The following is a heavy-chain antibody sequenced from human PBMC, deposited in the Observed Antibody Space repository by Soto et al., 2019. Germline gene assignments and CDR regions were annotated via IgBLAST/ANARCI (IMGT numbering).Heavy chain of an antibody. CDR2: INPSGGRT. CDR3: ARDNYYGGSGEPLDL. D-gene: IGHD3-22*01. CDR1: GYNFSTYY. Sequence: QVQLIQSGVEVRTPGASVKVSCQASGYNFSTYYMHWVRQAPGQGLEWMAIINPSGGRTVSAQQFQDRITITRDTSTETVYMEVGSLTSDDTAVYYCARDNYYGGSGEPLDLWGHGTLVTVSS. J-gene: IGHJ5*02. V-gene: IGHV1-46*01.